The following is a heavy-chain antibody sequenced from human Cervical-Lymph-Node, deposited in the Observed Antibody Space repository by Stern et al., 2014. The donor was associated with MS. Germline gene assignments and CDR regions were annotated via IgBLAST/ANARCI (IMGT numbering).Heavy chain of an antibody. CDR1: GYTFSNYD. V-gene: IGHV1-8*01. CDR2: MNPNTGNT. J-gene: IGHJ1*01. D-gene: IGHD3-9*01. Sequence: VQLVESGVEVKKPGASVKVSCKASGYTFSNYDINWVRQASGQGLEWMGWMNPNTGNTGSAQKFQGRVTMTRDTSRSTAYMELSSLRSDDTAVYYCARSAYGDLDFWGRGSLVIVSS. CDR3: ARSAYGDLDF.